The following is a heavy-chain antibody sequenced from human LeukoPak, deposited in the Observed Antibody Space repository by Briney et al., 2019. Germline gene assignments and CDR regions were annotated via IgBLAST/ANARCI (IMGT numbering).Heavy chain of an antibody. CDR1: GYSFTSYW. CDR3: ARTYYYDSSGLVPGY. CDR2: IDPSDSYT. Sequence: GESLKISCKGSGYSFTSYWTSWVRQMPGKGLEWMGRIDPSDSYTNYSPSFQGHVTISADKSISTAYLQWSSLKASDTAMYYCARTYYYDSSGLVPGYWGQGTLVIVSS. J-gene: IGHJ4*02. V-gene: IGHV5-10-1*01. D-gene: IGHD3-22*01.